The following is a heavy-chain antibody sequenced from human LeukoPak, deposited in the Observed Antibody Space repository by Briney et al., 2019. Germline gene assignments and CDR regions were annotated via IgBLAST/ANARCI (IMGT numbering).Heavy chain of an antibody. CDR2: INPNSGGT. J-gene: IGHJ4*02. V-gene: IGHV1-2*02. Sequence: ASVTVSCKASGYTFTGYYMHWVRQAPGQGLDGVGGINPNSGGTNYAQKFQGRVTMSRDTSTSTAYMELSRLRSDDTAVYYCASAVITFGGVIVPSLQNWGQGTLVTVSS. D-gene: IGHD3-16*02. CDR3: ASAVITFGGVIVPSLQN. CDR1: GYTFTGYY.